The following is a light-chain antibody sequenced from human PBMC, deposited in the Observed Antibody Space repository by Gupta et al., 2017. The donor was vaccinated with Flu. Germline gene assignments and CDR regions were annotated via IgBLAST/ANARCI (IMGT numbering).Light chain of an antibody. CDR1: QGLVYSDGNNY. V-gene: IGKV2-30*01. J-gene: IGKJ1*01. Sequence: VTLGQSASISCRSSQGLVYSDGNNYLYWFQQSPGHSPRRLIYLDTKPDSGVLDRFSGSGSGADFTLKISIVDAEDVSVYCCRQGEHWPWAFGHGTKLEIK. CDR3: RQGEHWPWA. CDR2: LDT.